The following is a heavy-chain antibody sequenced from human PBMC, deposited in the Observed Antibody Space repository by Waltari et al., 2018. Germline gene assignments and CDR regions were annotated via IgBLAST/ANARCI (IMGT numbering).Heavy chain of an antibody. J-gene: IGHJ4*02. V-gene: IGHV3-23*04. CDR2: SHGGDSGT. CDR1: GFTLSSCA. CDR3: AKLNWFPESPDF. D-gene: IGHD3-10*01. Sequence: QLVASGGGWVQPGGSLRLSCAASGFTLSSCAMSWVRQVPGKGLEWLSASHGGDSGTFYADSVRGRFTISRDNSQNTLFLQMNSLRIEDTAVYYCAKLNWFPESPDFWGQGTLVTVSS.